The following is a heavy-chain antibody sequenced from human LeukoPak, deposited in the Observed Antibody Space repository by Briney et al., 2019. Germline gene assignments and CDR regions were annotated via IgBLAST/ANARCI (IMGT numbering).Heavy chain of an antibody. CDR2: VYYSGST. CDR3: ARDQHDAKRQYKTNFYWFDP. D-gene: IGHD2/OR15-2a*01. CDR1: GGSISSSSYY. V-gene: IGHV4-39*07. Sequence: SETLSLTCTVSGGSISSSSYYWGWIRQPPGKGLEWIGSVYYSGSTYYNPSLKSRVTISVDTSKNQFSLKLSSVTAADTAVYYCARDQHDAKRQYKTNFYWFDPWGQGTLVTVSS. J-gene: IGHJ5*02.